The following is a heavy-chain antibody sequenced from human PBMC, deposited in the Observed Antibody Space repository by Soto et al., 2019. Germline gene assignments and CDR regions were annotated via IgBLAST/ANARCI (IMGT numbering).Heavy chain of an antibody. Sequence: WGSLRLSCAASGFTFSSYAMSWFRQAPGKGLEWVPAISGSGGSTYYADSVKGRFTISRDNSKNTLYLQMNSLRAEDTAVYYCAKEHDYIMACLLNWFAPWGQGTLVTISS. CDR3: AKEHDYIMACLLNWFAP. V-gene: IGHV3-23*01. D-gene: IGHD3-16*01. J-gene: IGHJ5*02. CDR2: ISGSGGST. CDR1: GFTFSSYA.